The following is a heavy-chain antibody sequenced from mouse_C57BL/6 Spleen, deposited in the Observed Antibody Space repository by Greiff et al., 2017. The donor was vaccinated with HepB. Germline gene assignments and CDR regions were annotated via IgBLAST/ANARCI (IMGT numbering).Heavy chain of an antibody. CDR1: GYTFTDYN. CDR2: INPNNGGT. D-gene: IGHD2-3*01. Sequence: EVQLQQSGPELVKPGASVKMSCKASGYTFTDYNMHWVKQSHGKSLEWIGYINPNNGGTSYNQKFKGKATLTVNKSSSTAYMELRSLTSEDSAVYYCSRYDGYYWYFDVWGTGTTVTVSS. CDR3: SRYDGYYWYFDV. J-gene: IGHJ1*03. V-gene: IGHV1-22*01.